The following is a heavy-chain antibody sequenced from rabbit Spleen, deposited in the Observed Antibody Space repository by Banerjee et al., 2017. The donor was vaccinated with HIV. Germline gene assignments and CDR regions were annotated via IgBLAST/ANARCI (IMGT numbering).Heavy chain of an antibody. J-gene: IGHJ4*01. CDR2: IYTDTDTT. D-gene: IGHD2-1*01. V-gene: IGHV1S45*01. CDR1: GFSFSSSYW. Sequence: LEESGGGLVKPGGTLTLTCTVSGFSFSSSYWICWVRQAPGKGLELIACIYTDTDTTYYTTWAKGRFTISKTSSTTVTLQMTSLTAADTATYFCARGSATMTLVITGYYLSLWGQGTLVTVS. CDR3: ARGSATMTLVITGYYLSL.